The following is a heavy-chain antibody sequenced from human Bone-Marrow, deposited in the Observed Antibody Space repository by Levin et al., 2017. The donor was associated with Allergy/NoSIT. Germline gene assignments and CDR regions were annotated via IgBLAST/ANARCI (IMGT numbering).Heavy chain of an antibody. Sequence: GGSLRLSCAASGFTFSSYGMHWVRQAPGKGLEWVAVIWYDGSNKYYADSVKGRFTISRDNSKNTLYLQMNSLRAEDTAVYYCARGPLGYCSSTSCYAYFDYWGQGTLVTVSS. CDR2: IWYDGSNK. J-gene: IGHJ4*02. V-gene: IGHV3-33*01. D-gene: IGHD2-2*01. CDR1: GFTFSSYG. CDR3: ARGPLGYCSSTSCYAYFDY.